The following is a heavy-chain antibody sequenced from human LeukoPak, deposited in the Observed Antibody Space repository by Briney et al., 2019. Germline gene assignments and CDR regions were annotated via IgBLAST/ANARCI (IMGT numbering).Heavy chain of an antibody. Sequence: GGSLRLSCAASRFNFRTYAMHWVRQAPGKGLEWVAVISYDGSNEYYADSVKGRFTISRDNSKNTLYLQMNSLRAEDTAVYFCARAIGDSSGFYPDAFDMWGQGTMVTVSS. CDR3: ARAIGDSSGFYPDAFDM. V-gene: IGHV3-30*04. CDR1: RFNFRTYA. CDR2: ISYDGSNE. D-gene: IGHD3-22*01. J-gene: IGHJ3*02.